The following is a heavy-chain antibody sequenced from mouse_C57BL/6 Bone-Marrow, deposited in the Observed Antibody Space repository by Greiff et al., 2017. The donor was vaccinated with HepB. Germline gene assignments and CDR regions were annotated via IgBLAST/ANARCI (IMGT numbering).Heavy chain of an antibody. Sequence: QVQLQQSGAELVKPGASVKVSCKASGYTFTSYWMHWVKQRPGQGLEWIGRIHPSDSDTNYNQKFKGKATLTVDKSSSTAYMRLSSLTSEDSAVYYGAVNYYDYDPFAYWGQGTLVTVSA. V-gene: IGHV1-74*01. CDR2: IHPSDSDT. J-gene: IGHJ3*01. D-gene: IGHD2-4*01. CDR1: GYTFTSYW. CDR3: AVNYYDYDPFAY.